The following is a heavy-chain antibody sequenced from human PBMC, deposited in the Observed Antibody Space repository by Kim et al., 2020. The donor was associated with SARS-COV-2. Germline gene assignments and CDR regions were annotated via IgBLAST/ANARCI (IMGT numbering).Heavy chain of an antibody. J-gene: IGHJ6*02. D-gene: IGHD3-3*01. CDR3: AKGGNYDFWNMDV. Sequence: YADSVKGRFTISRDNSKNTLYLQMNSLRAEDTAVYYCAKGGNYDFWNMDVWGQGTTVTVSS. V-gene: IGHV3-23*01.